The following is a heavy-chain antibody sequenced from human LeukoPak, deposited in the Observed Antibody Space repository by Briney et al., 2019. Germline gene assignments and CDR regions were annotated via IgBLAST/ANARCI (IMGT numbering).Heavy chain of an antibody. CDR3: ARGIPDIVVVVAADDAFDI. Sequence: ASVKVSCKASGYTFTSYGISWVRQAPGQGLEWMGWISAYNGNTNYAQKLQGRVTMTTDTSTSTAYMELGSLRSDDTAVYYCARGIPDIVVVVAADDAFDIWGQGTMVTVSS. CDR1: GYTFTSYG. J-gene: IGHJ3*02. CDR2: ISAYNGNT. D-gene: IGHD2-15*01. V-gene: IGHV1-18*04.